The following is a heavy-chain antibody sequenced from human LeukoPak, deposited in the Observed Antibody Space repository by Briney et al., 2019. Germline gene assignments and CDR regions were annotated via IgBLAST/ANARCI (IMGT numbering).Heavy chain of an antibody. CDR1: GYTFTSYD. D-gene: IGHD6-13*01. J-gene: IGHJ6*03. Sequence: ASVKVSCKASGYTFTSYDINWVRQATGQGLEWMGWMNPNSGNTGYAQKFQGRVTITRNTSISTAYMELSSLRSEDTAVYYCARGRTSSSSWYRSDYYYYMDVWGKGTTVTVSS. V-gene: IGHV1-8*03. CDR2: MNPNSGNT. CDR3: ARGRTSSSSWYRSDYYYYMDV.